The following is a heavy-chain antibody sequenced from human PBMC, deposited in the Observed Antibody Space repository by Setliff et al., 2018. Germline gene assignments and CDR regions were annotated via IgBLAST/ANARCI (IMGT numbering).Heavy chain of an antibody. CDR3: ARGRYYGSGSYSL. D-gene: IGHD3-10*01. CDR2: VNDSGSA. V-gene: IGHV4-34*01. Sequence: SETLSLTCDVFGGPFSGYFWAWIRQSPGKGLEWIGDVNDSGSANYKPSLKSRLTISRDTSKNQLSLNLSSVTAADTAVYYCARGRYYGSGSYSLWGQGTLVTVS. CDR1: GGPFSGYF. J-gene: IGHJ4*02.